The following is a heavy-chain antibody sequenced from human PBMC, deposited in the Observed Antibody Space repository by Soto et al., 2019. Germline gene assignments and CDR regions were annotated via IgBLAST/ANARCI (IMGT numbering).Heavy chain of an antibody. Sequence: GGSLRLSCAASGFTFSSYGMHWVRQAPGKGLEWVAVISYDGSNKYYADSVKGRFTISRDNSKNTLYLQMNSLRAEDTAVYYCAKDQDDSSGSLDYWGQGTLVTVSS. CDR3: AKDQDDSSGSLDY. V-gene: IGHV3-30*18. CDR2: ISYDGSNK. J-gene: IGHJ4*02. D-gene: IGHD3-22*01. CDR1: GFTFSSYG.